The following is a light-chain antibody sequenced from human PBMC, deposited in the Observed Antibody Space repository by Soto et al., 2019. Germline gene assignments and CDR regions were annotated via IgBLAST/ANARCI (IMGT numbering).Light chain of an antibody. V-gene: IGLV2-14*01. Sequence: QSALAQPASVSGSRGQSITISCTGTSSDIGGYNYVSWFQQHPGKAPKLIIYDVNNRPSGVSNRFSGSKSGTTASLAISGLQPEDEAEYFCSSYAGTNTLVLFGGGTKLTVL. J-gene: IGLJ2*01. CDR1: SSDIGGYNY. CDR2: DVN. CDR3: SSYAGTNTLVL.